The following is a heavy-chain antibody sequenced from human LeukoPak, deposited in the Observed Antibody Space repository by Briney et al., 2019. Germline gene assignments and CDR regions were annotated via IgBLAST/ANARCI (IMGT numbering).Heavy chain of an antibody. J-gene: IGHJ4*02. V-gene: IGHV3-23*01. CDR3: ARKSASGNYPLDY. CDR1: GFDFGSYS. Sequence: GGSLRLSCAASGFDFGSYSMTWVRQAPGKGLEWVSVMSADSATTFYADSVKGRFTISRDNAKNTVFLQMSSLRAEDTALYYCARKSASGNYPLDYWGQGTLVTVSS. D-gene: IGHD3-10*01. CDR2: MSADSATT.